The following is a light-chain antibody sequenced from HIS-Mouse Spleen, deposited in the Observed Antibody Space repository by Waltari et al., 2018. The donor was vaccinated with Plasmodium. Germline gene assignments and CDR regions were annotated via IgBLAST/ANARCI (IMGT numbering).Light chain of an antibody. CDR2: QES. CDR1: KLGDKY. J-gene: IGLJ3*02. V-gene: IGLV3-1*01. Sequence: SYELTQPPSVSVSPGQTASITCPGDKLGDKYACWYQQKPGQSPVLVIYQESKRPSGIPGRFSGSNSGNTATLTISGTQAMDEADYYCQAWDSSTAVFGGGTKLTVL. CDR3: QAWDSSTAV.